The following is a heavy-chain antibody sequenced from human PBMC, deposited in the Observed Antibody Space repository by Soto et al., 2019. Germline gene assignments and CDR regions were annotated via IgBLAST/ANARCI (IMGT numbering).Heavy chain of an antibody. V-gene: IGHV3-23*01. Sequence: GGSLRLSCAASGFTFSSYAMNWVRQAPGKGLEWVSVISGSDGSTYYADSVKGRFTISRDNSKNTLNLQMNSLRAEDTAVYYCARAYYDTSGYSLDPWGQGILVTAPQ. CDR1: GFTFSSYA. CDR3: ARAYYDTSGYSLDP. CDR2: ISGSDGST. J-gene: IGHJ5*02. D-gene: IGHD3-22*01.